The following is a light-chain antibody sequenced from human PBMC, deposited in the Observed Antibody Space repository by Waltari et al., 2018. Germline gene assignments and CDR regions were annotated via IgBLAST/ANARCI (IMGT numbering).Light chain of an antibody. V-gene: IGLV6-57*02. Sequence: NFMLTQPHSVSESPGKTVTISCTGSGGSIATNYVQCYQQRPGSAPTRVIYADNQRPSGVPDRFSGSIDRSSNSASLTISGLKTEDEADYYCQSYDSSNRVVFGGGTKLTV. CDR3: QSYDSSNRVV. J-gene: IGLJ2*01. CDR2: ADN. CDR1: GGSIATNY.